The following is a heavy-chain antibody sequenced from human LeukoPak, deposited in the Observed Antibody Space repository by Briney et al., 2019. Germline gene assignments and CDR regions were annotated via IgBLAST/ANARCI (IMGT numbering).Heavy chain of an antibody. D-gene: IGHD5-12*01. Sequence: ASVKVSCKVSGYTLTELSMHWVRQAPGKGLEWMGGFDPEDGETIYAQKFQGRVTMTEDTSTDTAYMELSSLRSEDTAVYYCATDFTRYSGYERVDYWGQGTLVTVSS. CDR3: ATDFTRYSGYERVDY. CDR2: FDPEDGET. V-gene: IGHV1-24*01. J-gene: IGHJ4*02. CDR1: GYTLTELS.